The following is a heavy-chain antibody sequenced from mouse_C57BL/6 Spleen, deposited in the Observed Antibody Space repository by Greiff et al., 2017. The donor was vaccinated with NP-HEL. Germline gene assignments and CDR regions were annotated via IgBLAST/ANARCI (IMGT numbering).Heavy chain of an antibody. CDR2: IYPGSGST. Sequence: VQLQQPGAELVKPGASVKMSCKASGYTFTSYWITWVKQRPGQGLEWIGDIYPGSGSTNYNEKFKSKATLTVDTSSSTAYMQLSSLTSEDSAVYYCARKIYYGSSTGYFDVWGTGTTVTVSS. CDR3: ARKIYYGSSTGYFDV. D-gene: IGHD1-1*01. V-gene: IGHV1-55*01. J-gene: IGHJ1*03. CDR1: GYTFTSYW.